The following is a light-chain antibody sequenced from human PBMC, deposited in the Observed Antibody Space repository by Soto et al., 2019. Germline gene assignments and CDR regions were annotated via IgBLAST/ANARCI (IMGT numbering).Light chain of an antibody. Sequence: DIQMNESPSSLSASVGDRVTITCRASQSLSGLLAWYQQKPGKPPKLLVYSASTLQSGVPSRFSGSGSGPDFTLTISSLQPEDSATYFCQQLNSYPQTFGQGTRLEIK. CDR3: QQLNSYPQT. J-gene: IGKJ5*01. V-gene: IGKV1-9*01. CDR2: SAS. CDR1: QSLSGL.